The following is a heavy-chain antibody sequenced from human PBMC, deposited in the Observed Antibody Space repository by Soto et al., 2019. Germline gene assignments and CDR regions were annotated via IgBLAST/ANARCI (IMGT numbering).Heavy chain of an antibody. CDR3: ARVTSPTDMGYVMDV. V-gene: IGHV4-59*01. J-gene: IGHJ6*02. D-gene: IGHD1-1*01. CDR2: IYYSGST. Sequence: QVQLQESGPGLVKPSETLSLTCTVSGGSISSYYWTWIRQPPGKGLEWIGYIYYSGSTNYNPSLKSRVTISVDTSKNQFSLKLNSATAADTAVYYCARVTSPTDMGYVMDVWGQGTTVTVSS. CDR1: GGSISSYY.